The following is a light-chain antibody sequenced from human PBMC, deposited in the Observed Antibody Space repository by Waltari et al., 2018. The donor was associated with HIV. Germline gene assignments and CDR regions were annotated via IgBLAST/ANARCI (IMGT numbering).Light chain of an antibody. Sequence: DIVMTQSTDSLAVSLGERATIKCKSSQSVLYSSNNKNYLTWYQQKPGQPAELLIYWASTRESGVPDRFSGGGSATDFTLTISSLQAEYVAVYYCQQYYSTPLTFGGGTQVEIK. CDR1: QSVLYSSNNKNY. CDR3: QQYYSTPLT. CDR2: WAS. V-gene: IGKV4-1*01. J-gene: IGKJ4*01.